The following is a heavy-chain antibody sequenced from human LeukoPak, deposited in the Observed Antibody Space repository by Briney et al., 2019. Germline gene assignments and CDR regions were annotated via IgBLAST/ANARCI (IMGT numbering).Heavy chain of an antibody. Sequence: SETLSLTCTVSGGSINSYYWSWIRQPPGKGLEWIGYIYYSGSTNYDPSLKSRVTISRDTSKNQFSLKLRSVTAADTAVYYCTSGGMVSGDYWGHGTLVTVSS. CDR2: IYYSGST. CDR3: TSGGMVSGDY. CDR1: GGSINSYY. D-gene: IGHD2-8*01. J-gene: IGHJ4*01. V-gene: IGHV4-59*01.